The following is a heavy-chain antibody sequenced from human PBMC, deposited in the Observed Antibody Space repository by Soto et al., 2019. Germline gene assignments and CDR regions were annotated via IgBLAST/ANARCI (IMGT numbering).Heavy chain of an antibody. D-gene: IGHD3-22*01. CDR2: IWDDGSNK. CDR3: AREGDSSGYYYKTYYFDY. V-gene: IGHV3-33*01. Sequence: QVQLVESGGGVVQPGRSLRLSCAASGFTFSSYGMHWVRQAPGKGLEGVAVIWDDGSNKYYADSVKGRFTISRDNSKNTLYLQMNSLRAEDTAVYYCAREGDSSGYYYKTYYFDYWGQGTLVTVSS. J-gene: IGHJ4*02. CDR1: GFTFSSYG.